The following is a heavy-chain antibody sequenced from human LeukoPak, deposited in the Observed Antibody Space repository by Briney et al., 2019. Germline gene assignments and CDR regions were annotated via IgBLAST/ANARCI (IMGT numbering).Heavy chain of an antibody. CDR3: ARHQPLERKSYYDSSGYYSFDY. V-gene: IGHV4-59*01. J-gene: IGHJ4*02. D-gene: IGHD3-22*01. Sequence: SETLSPTCTVSGGSISSYYWSWIRQPPGKGLEWIGYIYYNGSTNYNPSLKSRVTISVDTSKNQFSLKLSSVTAADTAVYYCARHQPLERKSYYDSSGYYSFDYWGQGTLVTVSS. CDR2: IYYNGST. CDR1: GGSISSYY.